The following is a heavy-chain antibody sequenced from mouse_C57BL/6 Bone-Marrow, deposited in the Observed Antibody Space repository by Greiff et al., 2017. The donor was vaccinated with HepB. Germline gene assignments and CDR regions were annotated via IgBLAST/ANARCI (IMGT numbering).Heavy chain of an antibody. V-gene: IGHV1-54*01. J-gene: IGHJ3*01. CDR2: INPGSGGT. CDR3: ARSGITTAPFAY. D-gene: IGHD1-2*01. Sequence: QVQLQQSGAELVRPGTSVKVSCKASGYAFTNYLIEWVKQRPGQGLEWIGVINPGSGGTNYNEKFKGKATLTADKSSSTAYMQLSSLTSEDSAVFFCARSGITTAPFAYWGQGTLVTVSA. CDR1: GYAFTNYL.